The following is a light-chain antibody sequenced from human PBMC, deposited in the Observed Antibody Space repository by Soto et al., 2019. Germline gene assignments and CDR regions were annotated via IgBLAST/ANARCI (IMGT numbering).Light chain of an antibody. V-gene: IGKV1-39*01. CDR1: QGIRNE. CDR2: AAS. Sequence: IQMTQSPSSLSASVGDRVTITCRASQGIRNELGWYQQKSDKAPKLLIYAASSLQSGVPSRFSGSGSGTDYTLTINRLQPEDFATYYCQQSYSTPWTFGQGTKVDIK. J-gene: IGKJ1*01. CDR3: QQSYSTPWT.